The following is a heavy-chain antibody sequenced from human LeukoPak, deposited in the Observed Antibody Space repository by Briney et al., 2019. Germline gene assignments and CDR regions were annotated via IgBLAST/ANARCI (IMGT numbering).Heavy chain of an antibody. CDR2: IYTSGST. CDR1: GGSISSGSYY. V-gene: IGHV4-61*02. CDR3: ARVEEGYGSGRRENYYYYYMDV. J-gene: IGHJ6*03. D-gene: IGHD3-10*01. Sequence: SETLSLTCTVSGGSISSGSYYWSWIRQPAGKGLEWIGRIYTSGSTNYNPSLKSRVTISVNTSKNQFSLKLSSVTAADTAVYYCARVEEGYGSGRRENYYYYYMDVWGKGTTVTISS.